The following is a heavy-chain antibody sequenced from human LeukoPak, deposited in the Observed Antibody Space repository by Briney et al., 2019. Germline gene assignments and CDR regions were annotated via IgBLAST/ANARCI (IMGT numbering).Heavy chain of an antibody. Sequence: PETLSLTCTVSGGSISSYYWSWIRQPPGKGLEWIGYIYYSGITNYNPSLKSRVTISVDTSKNQFSLKLNSVTAADTAVYHCARVTGYDPGTFDYWGQGTLVTVSS. CDR1: GGSISSYY. J-gene: IGHJ4*02. CDR2: IYYSGIT. D-gene: IGHD5-12*01. V-gene: IGHV4-59*01. CDR3: ARVTGYDPGTFDY.